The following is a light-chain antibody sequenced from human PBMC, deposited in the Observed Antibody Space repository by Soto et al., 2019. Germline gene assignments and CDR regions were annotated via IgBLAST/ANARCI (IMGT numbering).Light chain of an antibody. CDR1: QRVSSSF. J-gene: IGKJ1*01. CDR3: QQYGSSPRT. V-gene: IGKV3-20*01. Sequence: EIVLTQSPGTLSLSPGERATLSCRARQRVSSSFLAWYQQKPGQAPRLLIYSASSRATGIPDRFSGSGSGTDFTLTISRLEPEDFAVYFCQQYGSSPRTFGQGTKVEIK. CDR2: SAS.